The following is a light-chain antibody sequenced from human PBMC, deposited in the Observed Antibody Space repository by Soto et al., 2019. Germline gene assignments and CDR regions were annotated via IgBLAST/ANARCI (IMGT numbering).Light chain of an antibody. Sequence: DIQMTQSPSTLSASVGDRVSITCRASQSISSWLAWYQQKPGKAPKMLIYKASSLDSGVPERFRGSGSGTEFTLTISSLQPDDCEIYYCQEYLRSSWTFGQGTKVEIK. CDR2: KAS. CDR1: QSISSW. V-gene: IGKV1-5*03. J-gene: IGKJ1*01. CDR3: QEYLRSSWT.